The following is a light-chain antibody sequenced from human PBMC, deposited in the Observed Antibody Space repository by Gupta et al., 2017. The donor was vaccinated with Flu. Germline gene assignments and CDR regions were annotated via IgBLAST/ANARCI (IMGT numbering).Light chain of an antibody. CDR2: KAS. CDR1: QSISSW. CDR3: QQYNSYSQT. J-gene: IGKJ1*01. V-gene: IGKV1-5*03. Sequence: DIQMTQSPSTPSASVGDRVTITCRASQSISSWLAWYQQKPGKAPKLLIYKASSLESGVPSRFSGSGSGTEFTLTISNLQPDDFATYYCQQYNSYSQTFGQGTKVEIK.